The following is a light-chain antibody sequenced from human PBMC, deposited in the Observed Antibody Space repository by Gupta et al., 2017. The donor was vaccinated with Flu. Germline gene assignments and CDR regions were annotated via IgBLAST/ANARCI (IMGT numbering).Light chain of an antibody. J-gene: IGLJ2*01. Sequence: GQSVTISCNGTTSDVGTYHYVSWYQQHPGKAPKLMIYDVSKRPSGVPDRFSGSKSGTTASLTISGRQAEDEADYYCCSDGATYRFGGGTKLTVL. CDR1: TSDVGTYHY. V-gene: IGLV2-11*03. CDR3: CSDGATYR. CDR2: DVS.